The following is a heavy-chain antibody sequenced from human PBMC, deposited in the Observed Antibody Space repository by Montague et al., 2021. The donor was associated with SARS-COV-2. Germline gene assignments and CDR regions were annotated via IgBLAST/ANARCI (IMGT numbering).Heavy chain of an antibody. Sequence: SETLSLTCTVSGASINSDSYYRDWIRQPPGKGLEWIGSIDNSGSTSYISSLESRLTISEDTPKKQFSLRLTSVTAADMAMYYCARRQDYFGAGSYIFDVWGQGIMVTVSS. CDR2: IDNSGST. D-gene: IGHD3-10*01. CDR1: GASINSDSYY. V-gene: IGHV4-39*01. J-gene: IGHJ3*01. CDR3: ARRQDYFGAGSYIFDV.